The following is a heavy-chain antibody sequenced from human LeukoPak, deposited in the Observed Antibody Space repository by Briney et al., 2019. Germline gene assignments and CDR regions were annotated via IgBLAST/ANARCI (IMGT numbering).Heavy chain of an antibody. J-gene: IGHJ6*02. V-gene: IGHV4-59*08. CDR1: GGSINSYY. CDR2: IHHSGGIT. D-gene: IGHD2-21*01. CDR3: ARIMFVVGGYGMDV. Sequence: SETLSLTCTVSGGSINSYYWSWIRQPPGKGLEWIGYIHHSGGITYYNPSLKSRVTISLDTSKNQFSLSLTSVTAADTAVYYCARIMFVVGGYGMDVWGQGTTVTVS.